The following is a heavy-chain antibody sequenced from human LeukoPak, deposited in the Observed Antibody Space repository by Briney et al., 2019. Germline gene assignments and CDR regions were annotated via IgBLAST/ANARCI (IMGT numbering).Heavy chain of an antibody. CDR2: ISSNVGRR. V-gene: IGHV3-64*05. D-gene: IGHD2-21*02. J-gene: IGHJ3*02. Sequence: PGGSLRLSCSASGFTFSSYAMHWVRQAPGKGLENVSAISSNVGRRNYADGVKGSFAISRDNSNTTLYVKMSSLRDLDTAVYYCVEDRSWCTYCGGDCYGVLYDAFYSGRQGTMVAVS. CDR1: GFTFSSYA. CDR3: VEDRSWCTYCGGDCYGVLYDAFYS.